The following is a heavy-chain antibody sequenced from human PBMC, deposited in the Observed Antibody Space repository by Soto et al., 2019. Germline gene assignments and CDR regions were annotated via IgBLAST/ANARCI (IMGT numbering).Heavy chain of an antibody. D-gene: IGHD1-26*01. CDR1: GYTFSSYG. J-gene: IGHJ4*02. CDR2: ISAYNGNT. Sequence: QVQLVQYGAEVKKPGASVKVSCKASGYTFSSYGICLVRQAPGQGLEWMGWISAYNGNTNYAPKPQGRVTMTTDTSTSTAYMELRSVRSDDTAVYYCAGTLPPIDYWGQGTLVTVSS. V-gene: IGHV1-18*01. CDR3: AGTLPPIDY.